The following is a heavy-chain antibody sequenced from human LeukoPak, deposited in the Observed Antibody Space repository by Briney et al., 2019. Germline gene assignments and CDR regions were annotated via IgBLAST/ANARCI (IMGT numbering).Heavy chain of an antibody. Sequence: GGSLRLSCAASGFTFSSYAMSWVRQAPGKGLEWVSAISGGGGSTYYADSVKGRFTISRDNSKNTLYLQMNSLRAEDTAVYYCAKAPVSYDSSGYHFDYWGQGTLVTVSS. CDR1: GFTFSSYA. V-gene: IGHV3-23*01. J-gene: IGHJ4*02. CDR3: AKAPVSYDSSGYHFDY. CDR2: ISGGGGST. D-gene: IGHD3-22*01.